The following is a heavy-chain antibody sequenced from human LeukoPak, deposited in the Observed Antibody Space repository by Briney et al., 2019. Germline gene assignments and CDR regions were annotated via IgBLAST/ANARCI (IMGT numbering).Heavy chain of an antibody. CDR1: GFTFSSYS. CDR2: ISGSGGST. CDR3: AKGAIVVVPAAIREDWFDP. D-gene: IGHD2-2*01. Sequence: PGGSLRLSCAASGFTFSSYSMNWVRQAPGKGLEWVSSISGSGGSTYYADSVKGRFTISRDNSKNTLYLQMNSLRAEDTAVYYCAKGAIVVVPAAIREDWFDPWGQGTLVTVSS. J-gene: IGHJ5*02. V-gene: IGHV3-23*01.